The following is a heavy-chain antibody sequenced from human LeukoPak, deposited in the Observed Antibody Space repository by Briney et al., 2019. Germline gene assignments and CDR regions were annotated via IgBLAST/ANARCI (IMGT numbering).Heavy chain of an antibody. CDR2: IYYSGST. CDR3: ARESSLEWLLSLPYYYYYMDV. J-gene: IGHJ6*03. CDR1: AGSISSGDYY. D-gene: IGHD3-3*01. V-gene: IGHV4-30-4*01. Sequence: PSQTLSLTCTVSAGSISSGDYYWSWIRQPPGKGLEWIGYIYYSGSTYYNPSLKSRVTISVDTSKNQFSLKLSSVTDADTAVYYCARESSLEWLLSLPYYYYYMDVWGNGTTVTVSS.